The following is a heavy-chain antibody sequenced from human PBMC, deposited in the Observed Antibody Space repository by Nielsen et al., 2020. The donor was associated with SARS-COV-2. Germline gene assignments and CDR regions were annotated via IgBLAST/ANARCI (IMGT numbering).Heavy chain of an antibody. J-gene: IGHJ6*02. CDR3: ARVVYYYYGMDV. V-gene: IGHV3-23*03. CDR2: IYSGGSST. CDR1: GFTFSSYA. Sequence: GGSLRLSCAASGFTFSSYAMSWVRQAPGKGLEWVSVIYSGGSSTYYADSVKGRFTISRDNSKNTLYLQMNSLRAEDTAVYYCARVVYYYYGMDVWGQGTTVTVSS.